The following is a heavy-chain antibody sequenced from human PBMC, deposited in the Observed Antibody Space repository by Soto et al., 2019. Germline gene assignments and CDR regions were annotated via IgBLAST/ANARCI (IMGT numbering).Heavy chain of an antibody. CDR2: ISAYNGNT. J-gene: IGHJ4*02. Sequence: KAACCPGRSEGFIVVRQAPGQGLEWMGWISAYNGNTNYAQKLQGRVTMTTDTSTSTAYMELRSLRSDDTAVYYCARDRRRSSAYRGQGTPVTVSS. V-gene: IGHV1-18*01. CDR1: CCPGRSEG. CDR3: ARDRRRSSAY. D-gene: IGHD6-6*01.